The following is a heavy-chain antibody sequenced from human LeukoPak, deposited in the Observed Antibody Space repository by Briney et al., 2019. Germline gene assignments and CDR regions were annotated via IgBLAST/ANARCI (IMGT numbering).Heavy chain of an antibody. CDR3: ARDVLVGATPRYLVY. D-gene: IGHD1-26*01. Sequence: SVKVSCKASGGTFSSYAINWVRQAPGQGLEWMGGIIPIFGTSNYAQRFQGRVTITTDESARTAYMELSSLRSEDTAVYYCARDVLVGATPRYLVYWGQGTLVTVSS. V-gene: IGHV1-69*05. J-gene: IGHJ4*02. CDR1: GGTFSSYA. CDR2: IIPIFGTS.